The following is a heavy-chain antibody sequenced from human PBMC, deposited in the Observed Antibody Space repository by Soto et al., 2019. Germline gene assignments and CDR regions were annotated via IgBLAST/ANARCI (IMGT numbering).Heavy chain of an antibody. D-gene: IGHD3-22*01. J-gene: IGHJ5*02. CDR2: INHSGST. Sequence: PSETLCLTCAVDGGYFIGYCWSWIRKTKGKGLEWIGEINHSGSTNYNPSLKSRVTISVDTSKNQFSLKLSSVTAADTAVYYCARGWGDYYDSSGYVEGRWFAPWGQGTLVTVSS. V-gene: IGHV4-34*01. CDR1: GGYFIGYC. CDR3: ARGWGDYYDSSGYVEGRWFAP.